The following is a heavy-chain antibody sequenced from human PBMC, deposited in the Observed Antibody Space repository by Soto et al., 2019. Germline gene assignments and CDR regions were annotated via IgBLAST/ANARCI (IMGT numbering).Heavy chain of an antibody. CDR1: GFTFSSHV. D-gene: IGHD7-27*01. J-gene: IGHJ6*02. Sequence: EVQLLESGGGLVQPGGSLRLSCAASGFTFSSHVMNWVRPAPGKGLEWVAAISGGGGTTFYGDSVEGRFTMSRDNSRNTLFLQMNSLRAEDTAVDYSAGGPGAPPPPDYGVDVWGRGTTVTVSS. V-gene: IGHV3-23*01. CDR2: ISGGGGTT. CDR3: AGGPGAPPPPDYGVDV.